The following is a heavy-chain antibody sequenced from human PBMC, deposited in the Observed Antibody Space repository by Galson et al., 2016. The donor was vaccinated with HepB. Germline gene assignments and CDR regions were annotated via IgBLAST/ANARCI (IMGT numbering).Heavy chain of an antibody. CDR1: GDSISRINFF. CDR3: ARLGDDSPKYFFDY. Sequence: SETLSLTCTVSGDSISRINFFWGWIRQPPGKGLEWIGEIYYNGYTFYNPSLKSRVTMSVDTSRNRFSLKLSSVTAAATAVYYCARLGDDSPKYFFDYWGQGILVTVSS. D-gene: IGHD3-22*01. V-gene: IGHV4-39*01. J-gene: IGHJ4*02. CDR2: IYYNGYT.